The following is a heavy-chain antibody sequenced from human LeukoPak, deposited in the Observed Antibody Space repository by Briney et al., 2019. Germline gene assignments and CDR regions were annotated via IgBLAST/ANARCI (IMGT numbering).Heavy chain of an antibody. V-gene: IGHV3-30*02. CDR3: AKDARPDDSTHNYYFYYMDV. Sequence: GDSLTLSCAASTFTFSIYGVHWVRQAPGKGLEWVSFIRSDGSTTYYADSVMGRFTISRDNSKNTVFLQMSSLRPEDTAVYYCAKDARPDDSTHNYYFYYMDVLGKGTTVTVSS. CDR2: IRSDGSTT. CDR1: TFTFSIYG. J-gene: IGHJ6*03. D-gene: IGHD3-16*01.